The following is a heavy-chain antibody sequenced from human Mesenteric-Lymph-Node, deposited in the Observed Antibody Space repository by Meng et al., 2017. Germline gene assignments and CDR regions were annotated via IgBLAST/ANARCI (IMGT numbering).Heavy chain of an antibody. CDR1: GFTFSSYW. J-gene: IGHJ6*02. CDR3: ARELGYCSSTSCYQAYYYYYGMDV. Sequence: GESLKISCAASGFTFSSYWMHWVRQAPGKGLVWVSRINSDGSSTSYADSVKGRFTISRDNAKNSLYLQMNSLRAEDTAVYYCARELGYCSSTSCYQAYYYYYGMDVWGQGTMVTVSS. D-gene: IGHD2-2*01. V-gene: IGHV3-74*01. CDR2: INSDGSST.